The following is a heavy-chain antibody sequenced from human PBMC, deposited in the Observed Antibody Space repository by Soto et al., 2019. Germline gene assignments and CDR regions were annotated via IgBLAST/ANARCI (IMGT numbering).Heavy chain of an antibody. J-gene: IGHJ4*02. CDR1: GGSISSGGYY. CDR2: IYYSGST. Sequence: SETLSLTCTVSGGSISSGGYYGSWIRKHPGKGLEWIGYIYYSGSTYYNPSLKSRVTISVDTSKNQFSLKLSSVTAADTAVYYCARAPVATILSFDYWGQGTLVTVSS. CDR3: ARAPVATILSFDY. D-gene: IGHD5-12*01. V-gene: IGHV4-31*03.